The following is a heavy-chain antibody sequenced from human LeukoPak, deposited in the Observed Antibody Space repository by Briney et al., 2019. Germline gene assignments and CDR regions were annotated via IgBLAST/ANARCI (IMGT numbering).Heavy chain of an antibody. V-gene: IGHV1-8*03. CDR3: ARVDGSPDY. CDR1: GYSFTRYD. CDR2: MNTKSGNT. J-gene: IGHJ4*02. Sequence: ASVKVSCKASGYSFTRYDINWVRQATGQGLEWMGWMNTKSGNTGHAQKFQGRVTITRDTSISTVYMELSSLRSEDTALYFCARVDGSPDYWGQGTLVTVSS. D-gene: IGHD2-15*01.